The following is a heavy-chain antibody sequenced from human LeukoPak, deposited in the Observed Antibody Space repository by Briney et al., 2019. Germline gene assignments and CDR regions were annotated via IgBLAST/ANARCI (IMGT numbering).Heavy chain of an antibody. CDR2: IHGNGKS. V-gene: IGHV4-59*01. Sequence: PSETLSLTCTVSGVSITTSYWSWIRQTPGAGLEWIAYIHGNGKSSSNPSLESRVTQSVDTSRNQFSLKLSSVTAADTALYYCARGHYDKRDYSNPFDIGGQGTMVIVSS. D-gene: IGHD3-16*01. CDR1: GVSITTSY. J-gene: IGHJ3*02. CDR3: ARGHYDKRDYSNPFDI.